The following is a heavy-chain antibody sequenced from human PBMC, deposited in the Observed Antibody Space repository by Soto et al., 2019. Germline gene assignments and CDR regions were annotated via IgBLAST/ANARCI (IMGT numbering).Heavy chain of an antibody. D-gene: IGHD6-19*01. CDR3: ARRSSGWYFDY. CDR2: ISGSGGST. CDR1: GFTFSSYA. J-gene: IGHJ4*02. V-gene: IGHV3-23*01. Sequence: EVQLLESGGGLVQPGGSLRLSCAASGFTFSSYAMSWVRQAPGKGLEWVSAISGSGGSTYYADSVKGRFTISRDNSKNPLYLQINSLRAEDTDVYYCARRSSGWYFDYWVQGTLVTVSS.